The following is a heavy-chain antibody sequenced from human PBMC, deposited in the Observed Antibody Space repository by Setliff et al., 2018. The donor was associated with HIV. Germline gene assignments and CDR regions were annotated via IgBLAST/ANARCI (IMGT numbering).Heavy chain of an antibody. CDR1: GFTFSSYS. D-gene: IGHD6-6*01. CDR3: TRELNGHTSSHYYFGLDV. J-gene: IGHJ6*02. CDR2: ISYDGSNK. V-gene: IGHV3-30*03. Sequence: GGSLRLSCAASGFTFSSYSMNWVRQAPGKGLEWVAVISYDGSNKYYADSVKGRFTISRDNSKNTLYLQMNSLRAEDTAVYYCTRELNGHTSSHYYFGLDVWGQGTTVTVSS.